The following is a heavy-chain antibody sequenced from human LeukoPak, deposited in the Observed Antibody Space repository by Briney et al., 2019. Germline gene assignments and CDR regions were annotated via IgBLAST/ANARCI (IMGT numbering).Heavy chain of an antibody. CDR3: ARRSHASPAGYSPFFDS. D-gene: IGHD6-13*01. V-gene: IGHV3-23*01. CDR2: ISHSGAT. J-gene: IGHJ4*02. Sequence: GGSLRVSCAGSGFPFSSYTINWVRQGPGKGMEWASTISHSGATHYADSVKGRFTISRDNSKNTVFLQMNSLRAEDTALYFCARRSHASPAGYSPFFDSWGQGTLVTVSS. CDR1: GFPFSSYT.